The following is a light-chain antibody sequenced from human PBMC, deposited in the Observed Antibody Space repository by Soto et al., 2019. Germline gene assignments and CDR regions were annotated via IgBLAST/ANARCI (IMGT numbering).Light chain of an antibody. Sequence: QLVLTQPPSVSGAPGQRVTISCTGSSSNIGAGYDVHWYQQLPGTPPKLLIYGNSNRPSGVPDRISGSKSGTSASLAITGLQAEDEADYYCQSYDSSLSGYVVFGGGTKVTVL. CDR2: GNS. CDR1: SSNIGAGYD. CDR3: QSYDSSLSGYVV. V-gene: IGLV1-40*01. J-gene: IGLJ2*01.